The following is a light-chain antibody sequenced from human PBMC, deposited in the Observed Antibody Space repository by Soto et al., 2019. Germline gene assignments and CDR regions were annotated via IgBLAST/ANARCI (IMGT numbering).Light chain of an antibody. CDR2: GAS. J-gene: IGKJ5*01. Sequence: EIVLTQSPGTLSLSPGERATLSCRASQSFNSIYLAWYQQKPGQAPRLLIYGASSRATGIPARFSGSGSGTDFTLTISSLEPEDFAVYYCQQRSSWPPTFGQGTRLEIK. CDR1: QSFNSIY. CDR3: QQRSSWPPT. V-gene: IGKV3D-20*02.